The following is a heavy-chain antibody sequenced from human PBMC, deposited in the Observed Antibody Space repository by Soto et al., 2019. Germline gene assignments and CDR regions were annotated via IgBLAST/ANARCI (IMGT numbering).Heavy chain of an antibody. CDR2: IFYSGIT. CDR1: GGSISSSSYY. D-gene: IGHD6-13*01. Sequence: PSETLSLTCTVSGGSISSSSYYWGWIRQPPGKGLELIGSIFYSGITYYNPSLKSRVSISVDTSKNQFSLKLSSVTAADTAVYYCARLGRIAAAAGYYYGMDVWGQGTTVTVSS. V-gene: IGHV4-39*01. CDR3: ARLGRIAAAAGYYYGMDV. J-gene: IGHJ6*02.